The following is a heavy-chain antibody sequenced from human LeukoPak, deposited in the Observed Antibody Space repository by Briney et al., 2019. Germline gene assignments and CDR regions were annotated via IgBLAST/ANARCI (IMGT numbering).Heavy chain of an antibody. CDR1: GFTFSSYS. D-gene: IGHD4-17*01. Sequence: GGSLRLSCAASGFTFSSYSMNWVRQAPGKGLEWVSSITSSGRYIYYADSVKGRFTISRDNAKNSLYLQMNSLRAEDTAVYYCARRLRRNYFDYWGQGTLVTVSS. CDR2: ITSSGRYI. CDR3: ARRLRRNYFDY. J-gene: IGHJ4*02. V-gene: IGHV3-21*01.